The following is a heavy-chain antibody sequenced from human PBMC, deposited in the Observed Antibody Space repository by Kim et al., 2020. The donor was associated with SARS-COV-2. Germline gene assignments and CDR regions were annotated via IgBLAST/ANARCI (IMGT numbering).Heavy chain of an antibody. Sequence: SETLSLTCTVSGGSISSSSYYWGWIRQPPGKGLEWIGSIYYSGSTYYNPSLKSRVTISVDTSKNQFSLKLSSVTAADTAVYYCARVPRITIFGVSQDNWFGPWGQGTLVTVSS. CDR3: ARVPRITIFGVSQDNWFGP. D-gene: IGHD3-3*01. J-gene: IGHJ5*02. CDR2: IYYSGST. V-gene: IGHV4-39*01. CDR1: GGSISSSSYY.